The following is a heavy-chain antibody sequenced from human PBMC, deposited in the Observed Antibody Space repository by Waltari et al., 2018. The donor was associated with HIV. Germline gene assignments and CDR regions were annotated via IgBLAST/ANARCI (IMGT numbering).Heavy chain of an antibody. CDR2: IYYSGST. D-gene: IGHD6-13*01. CDR1: GGSISSSSYY. J-gene: IGHJ3*02. CDR3: ARGIFGYSSSWYAFDI. V-gene: IGHV4-39*07. Sequence: QLQLQESGPGLVKPSETLSLTCPVSGGSISSSSYYWGWIRQPPGKGLEWIGSIYYSGSTYYNPSLKSRVTISVDTSKNQFSLKLSSVTAADTAVYYCARGIFGYSSSWYAFDIWGQGTMVTVSS.